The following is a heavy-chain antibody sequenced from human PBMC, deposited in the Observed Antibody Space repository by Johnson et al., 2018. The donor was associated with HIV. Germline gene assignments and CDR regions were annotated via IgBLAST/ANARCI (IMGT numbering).Heavy chain of an antibody. J-gene: IGHJ3*02. D-gene: IGHD1-26*01. V-gene: IGHV3-20*04. CDR3: ARVGADAFDI. CDR2: INWNGGSK. Sequence: VQLVESGGGVVRPGGSLRLSCAVSGFMVADYGMSWVRQVPGKGLEWVSGINWNGGSKGYADSAKGRFTISRDNAKNSLYLQMNSLRAEDTAVYYCARVGADAFDIWGQGTMVTVSS. CDR1: GFMVADYG.